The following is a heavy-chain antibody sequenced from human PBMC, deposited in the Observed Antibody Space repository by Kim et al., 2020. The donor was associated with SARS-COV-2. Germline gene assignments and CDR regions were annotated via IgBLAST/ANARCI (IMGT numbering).Heavy chain of an antibody. Sequence: ADPVKGRFTISRDNAKNSLYLQMNSLRAEDTAVYYCARDLSIAVAGEGDYWGQGTLVTVSS. J-gene: IGHJ4*02. CDR3: ARDLSIAVAGEGDY. V-gene: IGHV3-21*01. D-gene: IGHD6-19*01.